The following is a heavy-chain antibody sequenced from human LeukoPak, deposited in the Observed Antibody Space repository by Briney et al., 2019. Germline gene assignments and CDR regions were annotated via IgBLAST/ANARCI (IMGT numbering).Heavy chain of an antibody. CDR2: ITADNGNT. V-gene: IGHV1-18*01. CDR3: ARVQSSSWGYAFDI. Sequence: GASVKVSCKASGYTFTTYNINWVRQAPGQWLEWMGWITADNGNTNYAQKFQGRVTMTTDTSTSTVYMELRSLRSDDTAVYYCARVQSSSWGYAFDIWGQGTMVTVSS. D-gene: IGHD6-13*01. J-gene: IGHJ3*02. CDR1: GYTFTTYN.